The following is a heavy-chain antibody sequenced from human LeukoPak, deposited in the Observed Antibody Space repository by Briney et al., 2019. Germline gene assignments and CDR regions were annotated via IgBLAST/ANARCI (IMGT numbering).Heavy chain of an antibody. CDR3: AIHYYDSSGYYYDHAFDI. V-gene: IGHV3-53*01. CDR2: LYSGGST. CDR1: GFTVSSNY. Sequence: GGSLRLSCAASGFTVSSNYMSWVRQAPGKGLEWVSVLYSGGSTYYADSVTGRFTISRDNSKNTLYLQMNNLRAEDTAVYYCAIHYYDSSGYYYDHAFDIWGQGTMVTVSS. J-gene: IGHJ3*02. D-gene: IGHD3-22*01.